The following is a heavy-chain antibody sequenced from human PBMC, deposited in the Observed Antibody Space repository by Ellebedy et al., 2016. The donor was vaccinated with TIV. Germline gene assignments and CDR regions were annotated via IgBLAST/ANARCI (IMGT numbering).Heavy chain of an antibody. Sequence: SETLSLXXTVSGGSISSYYWSWIRQPPGKGLEWIGYIYYSGSTNYNPSLKSRVTISVDTSKNQFSLKLSSVTAADTAVYYCARDDYYGSGQYYYGVDVWGQGTTVTVSS. CDR2: IYYSGST. V-gene: IGHV4-59*01. D-gene: IGHD3-10*01. CDR1: GGSISSYY. J-gene: IGHJ6*02. CDR3: ARDDYYGSGQYYYGVDV.